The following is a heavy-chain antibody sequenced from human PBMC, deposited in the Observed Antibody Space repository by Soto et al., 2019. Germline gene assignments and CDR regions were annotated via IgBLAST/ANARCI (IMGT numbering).Heavy chain of an antibody. Sequence: QGHLVXSGXXXXXXGASVKVSCKTSAYTFTRYGISWVRQAPGQGLEWMGWISGYNGDTNYAQDLQDRVTMTKDTSTTTAYMELRSLTSDDTAVYYCAKNGQPPYYYYGLDVWGQGTTVTVSS. J-gene: IGHJ6*02. V-gene: IGHV1-18*01. CDR2: ISGYNGDT. CDR1: AYTFTRYG. CDR3: AKNGQPPYYYYGLDV. D-gene: IGHD2-8*01.